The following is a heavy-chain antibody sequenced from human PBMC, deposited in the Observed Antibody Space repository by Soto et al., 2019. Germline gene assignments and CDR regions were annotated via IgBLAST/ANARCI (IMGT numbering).Heavy chain of an antibody. CDR3: ATVDTAMGSLDY. D-gene: IGHD5-18*01. V-gene: IGHV4-34*01. CDR1: GGSFSGYY. Sequence: SETLSLTCAVYGGSFSGYYWSWIRQPPGKGLEWIGEINHSGSTNYNPSLKSRVTISVDTSKNQFSLKLSSVTAADTAVYYCATVDTAMGSLDYWGQGTLVTVSS. J-gene: IGHJ4*02. CDR2: INHSGST.